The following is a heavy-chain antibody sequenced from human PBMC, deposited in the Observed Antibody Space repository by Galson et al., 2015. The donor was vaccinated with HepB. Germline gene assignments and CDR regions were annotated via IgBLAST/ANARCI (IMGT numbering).Heavy chain of an antibody. CDR1: GFTFSSYA. CDR2: ISGSGGST. CDR3: AKSPTPAGTGSDY. Sequence: SLRLSCAASGFTFSSYAMSWVRQAPGKGLEWVSAISGSGGSTYYADSVKGRFTISRDNSKNTLYLQMNSLRAEDTAVYYCAKSPTPAGTGSDYWGQGTLVTVSS. J-gene: IGHJ4*02. D-gene: IGHD6-13*01. V-gene: IGHV3-23*01.